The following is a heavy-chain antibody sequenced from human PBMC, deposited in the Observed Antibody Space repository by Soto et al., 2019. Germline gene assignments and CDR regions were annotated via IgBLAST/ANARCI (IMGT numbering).Heavy chain of an antibody. CDR2: IYWDDDK. CDR3: AHSRFLEWPEAH. V-gene: IGHV2-5*08. CDR1: CVSISSGDYY. J-gene: IGHJ4*02. D-gene: IGHD3-3*01. Sequence: TLSLTCTLSCVSISSGDYYWSWIRQPPGKALEWLALIYWDDDKRYSPSLKSRLTITKDTSKNQVVLTMTNMDPVDTATYYCAHSRFLEWPEAHWGQGTLVTVSS.